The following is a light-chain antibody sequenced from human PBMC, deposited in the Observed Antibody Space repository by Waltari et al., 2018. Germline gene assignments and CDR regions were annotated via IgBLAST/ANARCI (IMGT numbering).Light chain of an antibody. CDR1: SVLYSSNSKNY. V-gene: IGKV4-1*01. Sequence: SVLYSSNSKNYLAWYQQKPGQPPKLLIYWASTRESGVPDRFSGSGSGTDFTLTISSLQAEDVAVYYCQQYYSTPWTFGQGTKVEIK. CDR2: WAS. J-gene: IGKJ1*01. CDR3: QQYYSTPWT.